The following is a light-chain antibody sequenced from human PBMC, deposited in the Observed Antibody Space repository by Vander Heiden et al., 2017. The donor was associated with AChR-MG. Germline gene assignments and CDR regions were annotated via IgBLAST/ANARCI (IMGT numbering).Light chain of an antibody. CDR3: QVWDSSSDHVV. CDR1: DIGSKS. J-gene: IGLJ2*01. Sequence: SYVLTQPPSVSVAPGQTARITCGGNDIGSKSVHWYQQKSGQAPVLVVQDDSDRPSGSPARFSGSNSGNTAALTISRVEAGDEADFYCQVWDSSSDHVVFGGGTKLTVL. V-gene: IGLV3-21*02. CDR2: DDS.